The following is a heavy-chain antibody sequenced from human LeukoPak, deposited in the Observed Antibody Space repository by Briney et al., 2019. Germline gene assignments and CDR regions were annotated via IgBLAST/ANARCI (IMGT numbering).Heavy chain of an antibody. V-gene: IGHV1-46*01. CDR2: INPSGGST. D-gene: IGHD3-10*01. CDR3: ARGTTSGFGKEIKYDY. J-gene: IGHJ4*02. Sequence: ASVKVSCKASGYTFTSYYMHWVRQAPGQGLEWMGIINPSGGSTSYAQKFQGRVTMTRDTSTSTVYMELSSLRSEDTAVYYCARGTTSGFGKEIKYDYWGQGTLVTVSS. CDR1: GYTFTSYY.